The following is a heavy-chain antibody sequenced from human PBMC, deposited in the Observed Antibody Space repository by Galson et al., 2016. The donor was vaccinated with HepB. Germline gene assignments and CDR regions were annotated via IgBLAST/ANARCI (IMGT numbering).Heavy chain of an antibody. Sequence: SLRLSCAASGFAFSAYWLSWVRQAPGKGLEWVANMKPDGSEISYGDSVKGRFTISRDNGKNSLFLQMNSLRAEDTAVYYCARDRWRGSSYFDSWGQGTQVTVSS. CDR3: ARDRWRGSSYFDS. CDR2: MKPDGSEI. J-gene: IGHJ4*02. D-gene: IGHD6-13*01. V-gene: IGHV3-7*03. CDR1: GFAFSAYW.